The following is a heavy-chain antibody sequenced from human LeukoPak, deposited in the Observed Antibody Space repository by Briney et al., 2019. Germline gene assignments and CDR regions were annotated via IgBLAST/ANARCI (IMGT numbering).Heavy chain of an antibody. J-gene: IGHJ6*03. D-gene: IGHD1-26*01. V-gene: IGHV3-73*01. Sequence: GGSLRLSCAASGFTFSGSAMHWVRQASGKGLEWVGRIRSKANSYATAYAASVKGRFTISRDDSKNTAYLQMNSLKTEDTAVYYCTSPLYSGSYYFPYYYYYMDVWGKGTTVTVSS. CDR3: TSPLYSGSYYFPYYYYYMDV. CDR2: IRSKANSYAT. CDR1: GFTFSGSA.